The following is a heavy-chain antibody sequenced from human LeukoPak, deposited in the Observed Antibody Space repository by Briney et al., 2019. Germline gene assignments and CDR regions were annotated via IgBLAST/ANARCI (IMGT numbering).Heavy chain of an antibody. CDR1: GGTFSSYA. CDR2: ITPMFGTA. CDR3: ARDSSEFRSLISY. Sequence: APVKVSCKASGGTFSSYAISWVRQAPGQGLEWMGGITPMFGTAKYAQKFQGRVTITADESTSTAYMELSSLRSDDTAVYYCARDSSEFRSLISYWGQGTLVTVSS. J-gene: IGHJ1*01. D-gene: IGHD1-14*01. V-gene: IGHV1-69*13.